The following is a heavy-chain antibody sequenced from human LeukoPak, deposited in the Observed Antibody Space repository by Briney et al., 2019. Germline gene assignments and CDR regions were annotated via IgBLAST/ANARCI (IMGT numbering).Heavy chain of an antibody. J-gene: IGHJ5*02. CDR2: IFGSRDSI. D-gene: IGHD4-11*01. CDR1: GFSFSDFG. CDR3: TRGMDHINYAWFDP. V-gene: IGHV3-21*06. Sequence: PGGSLRLPCAASGFSFSDFGMGWVPQAPGKRLEWVSSIFGSRDSISYANSVKGRFTISRDNAENSLYLQMDGLRVEDTAVYYCTRGMDHINYAWFDPWGQGTLVIVSS.